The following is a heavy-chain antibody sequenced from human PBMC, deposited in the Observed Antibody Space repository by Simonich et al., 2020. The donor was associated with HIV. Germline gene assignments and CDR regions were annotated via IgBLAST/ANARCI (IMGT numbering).Heavy chain of an antibody. CDR1: GFTFSSYS. CDR3: ARDGRKGSSTSCSDY. J-gene: IGHJ4*02. Sequence: EVQLVESGGGLVKPGGSLRLSCAASGFTFSSYSMNWVRQAPGKGLEWVSSIRSSSSYIYYADSVKGRLTISRDNAKKPLYLQMNSLRAEDTAVYYCARDGRKGSSTSCSDYWGQGTLVTVSS. V-gene: IGHV3-21*01. D-gene: IGHD2-2*01. CDR2: IRSSSSYI.